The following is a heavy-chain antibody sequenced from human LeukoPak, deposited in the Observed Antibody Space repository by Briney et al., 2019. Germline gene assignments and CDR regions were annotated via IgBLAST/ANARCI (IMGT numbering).Heavy chain of an antibody. D-gene: IGHD3-10*01. CDR1: GYSENFYG. CDR2: INPNSGGT. CDR3: AREGEEIATYYYYYMDV. J-gene: IGHJ6*03. Sequence: ASVKVSCKTSGYSENFYGITWVRQVAGQGLEWMGWINPNSGGTNYAQKFQGRVTMTRDTSISTAYMELSRLRSDDTAVYYCAREGEEIATYYYYYMDVWGKGTTVTISS. V-gene: IGHV1-2*02.